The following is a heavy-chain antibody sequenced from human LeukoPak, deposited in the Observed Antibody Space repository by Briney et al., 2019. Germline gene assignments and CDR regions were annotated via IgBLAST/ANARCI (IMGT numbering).Heavy chain of an antibody. CDR3: AKDASGYLGSPIDY. CDR1: GFTFSNYA. J-gene: IGHJ4*02. D-gene: IGHD5-12*01. V-gene: IGHV3-23*01. Sequence: PGGSLRLSCAASGFTFSNYAMSWVRQAPGKGLEWVSAISGSGGSTYYADSVKGRFTISRDNSKNTLYLQMNSLRAEDTAVYYCAKDASGYLGSPIDYWGQGTLVTVSS. CDR2: ISGSGGST.